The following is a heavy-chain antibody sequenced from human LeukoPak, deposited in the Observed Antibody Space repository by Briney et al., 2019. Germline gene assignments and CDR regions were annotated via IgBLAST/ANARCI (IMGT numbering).Heavy chain of an antibody. CDR2: ISAYNGNT. CDR3: ARFQYYYGSGRKDAFDI. V-gene: IGHV1-18*01. CDR1: GYIFTTYG. J-gene: IGHJ3*02. Sequence: ASVKVSCKASGYIFTTYGISWVRQAPGQGLEWMGWISAYNGNTNYAQKLQGRVTMTTDTSTSTAYMELRSLRSDDTAVYYCARFQYYYGSGRKDAFDIWGQGTMVTVSS. D-gene: IGHD3-10*01.